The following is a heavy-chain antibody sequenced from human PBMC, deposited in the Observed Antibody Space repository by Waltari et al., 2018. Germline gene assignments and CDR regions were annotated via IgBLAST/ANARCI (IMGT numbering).Heavy chain of an antibody. J-gene: IGHJ4*02. Sequence: QVQLVQSGAEVKKPGASVKVSCKASGYTFTGYYMHWVRQAPGQGLEWMGWINPNSGGTNYAQKVQGRVTMTRDTSISTAYMELSRLRSDDTAVYYCARADNPDLEWLLPPGERGFDYWGQGTLVTVSS. V-gene: IGHV1-2*02. D-gene: IGHD3-3*01. CDR1: GYTFTGYY. CDR2: INPNSGGT. CDR3: ARADNPDLEWLLPPGERGFDY.